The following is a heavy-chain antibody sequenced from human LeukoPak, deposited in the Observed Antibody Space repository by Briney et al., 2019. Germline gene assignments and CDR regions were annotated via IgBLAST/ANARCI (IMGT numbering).Heavy chain of an antibody. CDR3: ARGGKLDYPFDY. D-gene: IGHD4-11*01. Sequence: PGGSLRLSCAASGFTFSSHSMNWVRQAPGKGLEWVSSISDSRDYKYYADSVKGRFTISTDDVKKSVSLQMNSLRAEDTAVYYCARGGKLDYPFDYWGQGTLVTVSS. V-gene: IGHV3-21*01. CDR2: ISDSRDYK. J-gene: IGHJ4*02. CDR1: GFTFSSHS.